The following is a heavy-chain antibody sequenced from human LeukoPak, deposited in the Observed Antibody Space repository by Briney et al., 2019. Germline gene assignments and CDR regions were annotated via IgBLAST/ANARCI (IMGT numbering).Heavy chain of an antibody. CDR3: ARVGRGYDSSGYYYSPKCFDY. CDR1: GFTFSSYS. V-gene: IGHV3-21*01. J-gene: IGHJ4*02. D-gene: IGHD3-22*01. Sequence: PGGSLRLSCAASGFTFSSYSMNWVRQAPGKGLEWVSSISRSSSYIYYADSVKGRFTISRDNAKNSLYLQMNSVRAEDTAVYYCARVGRGYDSSGYYYSPKCFDYWGQGTLVTVSS. CDR2: ISRSSSYI.